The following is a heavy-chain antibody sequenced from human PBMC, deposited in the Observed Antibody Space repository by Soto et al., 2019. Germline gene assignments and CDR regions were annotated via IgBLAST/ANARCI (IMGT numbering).Heavy chain of an antibody. CDR1: GGTFRNYG. V-gene: IGHV1-69*13. Sequence: RASVKVSCKASGGTFRNYGINWVRQAPGQGLEWMGGIIPMFGTANYAQSFLGRVTITADESTSTVYMELSSLRSEDTAVYYCARRATNDFDFWSGYYDFDYWGQGTLVTVSS. J-gene: IGHJ4*02. CDR2: IIPMFGTA. CDR3: ARRATNDFDFWSGYYDFDY. D-gene: IGHD3-3*01.